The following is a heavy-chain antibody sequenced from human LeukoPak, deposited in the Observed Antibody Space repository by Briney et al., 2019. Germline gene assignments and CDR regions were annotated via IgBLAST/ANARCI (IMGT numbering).Heavy chain of an antibody. V-gene: IGHV3-74*01. D-gene: IGHD2-8*02. Sequence: PGGSLRLPCAASGFTFSSYWMHWVRQAPGKGLVWVSRINSDGSSTSYADSVKGRFTISRDNAKNTLYLQMNSLRAEDTAVYYCARGKGGPGGYYYGMDVWGQGTTVTVSS. J-gene: IGHJ6*02. CDR3: ARGKGGPGGYYYGMDV. CDR2: INSDGSST. CDR1: GFTFSSYW.